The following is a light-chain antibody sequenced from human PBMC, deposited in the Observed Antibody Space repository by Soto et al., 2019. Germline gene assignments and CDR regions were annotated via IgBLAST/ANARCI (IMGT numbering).Light chain of an antibody. Sequence: ETVLTQSPATLSLSPGERATLSCRASQSVSSSLAWYQQKPGQAPRLLIYEATNRATGIPARFSGSGSGTDFTLTISSLEPGDFAVYYFQQRYNWPLTFGHGTRLEIK. CDR1: QSVSSS. V-gene: IGKV3-11*01. CDR2: EAT. CDR3: QQRYNWPLT. J-gene: IGKJ5*01.